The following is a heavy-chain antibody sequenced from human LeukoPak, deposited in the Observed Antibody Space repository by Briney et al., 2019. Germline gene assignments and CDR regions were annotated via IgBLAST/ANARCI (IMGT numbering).Heavy chain of an antibody. CDR1: GFTFSNYE. V-gene: IGHV3-48*03. CDR3: ARATYYYDNTVYFLDF. J-gene: IGHJ4*02. D-gene: IGHD3-22*01. CDR2: VTSSGSTK. Sequence: GGSLRLSCGASGFTFSNYEMTWVRQAPGKGLEWVSYVTSSGSTKKYADSLKGRFTISRDNAKKSLYLQMNSLRAEDTAVYYCARATYYYDNTVYFLDFWGQGTLVTVSS.